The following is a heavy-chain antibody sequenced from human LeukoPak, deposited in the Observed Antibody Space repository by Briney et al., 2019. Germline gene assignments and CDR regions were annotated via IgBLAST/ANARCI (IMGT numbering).Heavy chain of an antibody. CDR2: IKQDGSEK. CDR3: ARGRRVPAAMGNWFDP. Sequence: GGSLRLSCAASGFTFSSYWMSWVRQAPGEGLEWVANIKQDGSEKYLVDSVKGRFTISRDNAKNSLYLQMNSLRGEDTAVYYCARGRRVPAAMGNWFDPWGQGTLVTVSS. CDR1: GFTFSSYW. V-gene: IGHV3-7*01. J-gene: IGHJ5*02. D-gene: IGHD2-2*01.